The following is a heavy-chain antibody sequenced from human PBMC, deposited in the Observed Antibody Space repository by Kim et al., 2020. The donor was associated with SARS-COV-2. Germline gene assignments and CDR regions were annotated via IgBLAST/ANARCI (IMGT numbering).Heavy chain of an antibody. J-gene: IGHJ4*02. V-gene: IGHV3-48*03. Sequence: SVKGRFTISRDNGKNSLFLQINRLDAEETAVYYCARDRPGLFVSPLHDSWGQGTLVTVSS. D-gene: IGHD2-21*01. CDR3: ARDRPGLFVSPLHDS.